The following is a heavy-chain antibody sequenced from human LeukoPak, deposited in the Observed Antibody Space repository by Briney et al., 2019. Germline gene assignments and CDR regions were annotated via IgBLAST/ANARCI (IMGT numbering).Heavy chain of an antibody. D-gene: IGHD3-10*01. Sequence: GGSLRLSCVASGFPFSSVGMNWVRQAPGKGPEWVSYISSDPSHTYYADSVRGRFTISRDNAKHSLYLQMDNLRTEDTAMYYCARDPDYYGSRVVDFWGQGTRVTVSS. CDR3: ARDPDYYGSRVVDF. CDR1: GFPFSSVG. V-gene: IGHV3-21*01. CDR2: ISSDPSHT. J-gene: IGHJ4*02.